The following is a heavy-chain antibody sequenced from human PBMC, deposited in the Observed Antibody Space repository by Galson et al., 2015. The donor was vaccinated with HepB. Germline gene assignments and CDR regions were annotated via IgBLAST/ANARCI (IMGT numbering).Heavy chain of an antibody. D-gene: IGHD3-22*01. J-gene: IGHJ4*02. Sequence: SVTVSCKASGYTFIGYYVHWVRQAPGQGLEWMGWINPDSGGTDYAQKFQGRVTMTRDTSVSTAYMELRSLRSDDAAVYFCARADNSGSSPFDFWGQGTLVTVSS. CDR3: ARADNSGSSPFDF. CDR1: GYTFIGYY. V-gene: IGHV1-2*02. CDR2: INPDSGGT.